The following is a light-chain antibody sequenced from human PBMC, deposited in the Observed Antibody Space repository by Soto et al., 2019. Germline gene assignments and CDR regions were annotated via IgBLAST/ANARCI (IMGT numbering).Light chain of an antibody. CDR3: QQYENYWT. J-gene: IGKJ1*01. V-gene: IGKV3D-15*01. CDR2: AAS. CDR1: QSVGSN. Sequence: KVMTQSPSTLSVSPRERATLSCRASQSVGSNLAWYQQRPGQAPRVLISAASTRAADIPDRFSGSGSGTDFTLTINRLEPEDFAVYYCQQYENYWTFGQGTKVDIK.